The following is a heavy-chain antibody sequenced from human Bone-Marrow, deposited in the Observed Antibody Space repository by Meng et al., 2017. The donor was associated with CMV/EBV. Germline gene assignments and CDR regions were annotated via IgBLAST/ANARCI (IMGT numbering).Heavy chain of an antibody. CDR2: IYYSGST. CDR1: GGSISSSSYY. V-gene: IGHV4-39*07. D-gene: IGHD3-3*01. J-gene: IGHJ4*02. CDR3: ARVLVIFGVVTPPDYFDY. Sequence: SETLSLTCTVSGGSISSSSYYWGWIRQPPGKGLEWIGSIYYSGSTYYNPSLKSRVTISVDTSKNQFSLKLSSVTAADTAVYYCARVLVIFGVVTPPDYFDYWGPGTLVTGSS.